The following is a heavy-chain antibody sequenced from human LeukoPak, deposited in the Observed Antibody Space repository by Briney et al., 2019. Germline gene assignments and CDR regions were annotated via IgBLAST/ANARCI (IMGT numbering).Heavy chain of an antibody. V-gene: IGHV4-31*03. J-gene: IGHJ4*02. CDR1: GGSISSGGYY. CDR3: ARDAIPGERDY. CDR2: IYYSGST. D-gene: IGHD2-2*02. Sequence: SETLSLTCTVSGGSISSGGYYWSWIRQHPGKGLEWIGYIYYSGSTYYNPSLKSRVTISVDTSKNQFSLKLSSVTAADTAVYYCARDAIPGERDYWGQGTLVTVSS.